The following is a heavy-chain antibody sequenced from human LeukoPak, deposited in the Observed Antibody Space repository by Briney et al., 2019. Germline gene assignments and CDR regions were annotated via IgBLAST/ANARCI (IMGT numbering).Heavy chain of an antibody. CDR1: GGTFSSYA. V-gene: IGHV1-69*04. CDR3: AREDQGAVAADY. D-gene: IGHD6-19*01. CDR2: IIPIFGIA. Sequence: SVKVSCKASGGTFSSYAISWVRQAPGQGLEWMGRIIPIFGIANHAQKFQGRVTITADKSTSTAYMELSSLRSEDTAVYYCAREDQGAVAADYWGQGTLVTVSS. J-gene: IGHJ4*02.